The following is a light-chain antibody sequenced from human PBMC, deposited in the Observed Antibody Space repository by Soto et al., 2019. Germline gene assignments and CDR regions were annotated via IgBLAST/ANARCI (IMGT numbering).Light chain of an antibody. V-gene: IGKV1-17*01. CDR2: AAS. CDR1: QGISSL. CDR3: LQHSNYPYS. J-gene: IGKJ2*01. Sequence: DIQMTQSPSSLSASVGDRVTITCRASQGISSLLGWYQQKPGKAPKRLIYAASSLQGGVPSRFSGSGSGTKFTLTISSLQPEDFATYYCLQHSNYPYSFGQGTKLEIK.